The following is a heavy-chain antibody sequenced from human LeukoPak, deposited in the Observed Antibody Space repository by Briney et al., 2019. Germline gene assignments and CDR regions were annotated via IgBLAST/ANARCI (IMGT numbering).Heavy chain of an antibody. CDR2: INWNGGST. CDR3: ARVWSSSSPYYYYYYMDV. J-gene: IGHJ6*03. Sequence: GGSLRLSCAASGFTFDDYGMSWVRQAPGKGLEWVSGINWNGGSTGYADSVKGRFTISRDNAKNSLYLQMNSLRAEDTALYYCARVWSSSSPYYYYYYMDVWGKGTTVTVSS. CDR1: GFTFDDYG. V-gene: IGHV3-20*04. D-gene: IGHD6-13*01.